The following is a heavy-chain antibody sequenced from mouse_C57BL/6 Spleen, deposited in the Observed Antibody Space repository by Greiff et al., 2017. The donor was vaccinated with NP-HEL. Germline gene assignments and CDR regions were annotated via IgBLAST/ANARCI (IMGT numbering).Heavy chain of an antibody. CDR1: GYTFTSYW. CDR2: IDPSDSYT. V-gene: IGHV1-59*01. CDR3: AIMGDGSSSSYWYFDV. J-gene: IGHJ1*03. Sequence: QVQLKQPGAELVRPGTSVKLSCKASGYTFTSYWMHWVKQRPGQGLEWIGVIDPSDSYTNYNQKFKGKATLTVDTSSSTAYMQLSSLASDDSAVYYCAIMGDGSSSSYWYFDVWGTGTTVTVSS. D-gene: IGHD1-1*01.